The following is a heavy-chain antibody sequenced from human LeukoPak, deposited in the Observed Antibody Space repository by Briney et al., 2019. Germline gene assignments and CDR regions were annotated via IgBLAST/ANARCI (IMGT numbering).Heavy chain of an antibody. CDR1: GGSISSYY. Sequence: SETLSLTCTVSGGSISSYYWSWIRQPAGKGLEWIGRIYTSGSTNYNPSLKSRVTMSVDTSKNQFSLKLSSVTAEDTAVYYCAKDPAAAIFDWLGGVFDYWGQGTLVTVSS. D-gene: IGHD3-9*01. CDR3: AKDPAAAIFDWLGGVFDY. CDR2: IYTSGST. J-gene: IGHJ4*02. V-gene: IGHV4-4*07.